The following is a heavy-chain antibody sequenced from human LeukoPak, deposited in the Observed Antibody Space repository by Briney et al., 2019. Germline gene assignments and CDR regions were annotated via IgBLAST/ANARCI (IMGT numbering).Heavy chain of an antibody. D-gene: IGHD4-17*01. CDR1: DDSFSSHY. CDR3: ARDLVTVTKGFDI. J-gene: IGHJ3*02. Sequence: SKTLSLTCAVSDDSFSSHYWTWIRQPPGKGLEWIGYISYIGSTNYNPSLKSRVTISMDTSKNQFSLKLTSVTAADTAVYYCARDLVTVTKGFDIWGQGTMVSVSS. CDR2: ISYIGST. V-gene: IGHV4-59*11.